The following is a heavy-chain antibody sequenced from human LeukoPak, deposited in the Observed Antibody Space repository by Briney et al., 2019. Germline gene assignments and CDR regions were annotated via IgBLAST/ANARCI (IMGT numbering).Heavy chain of an antibody. CDR3: ARDPATRGYSYADYYYGMDV. V-gene: IGHV3-11*01. Sequence: PGGSLRLSCAASGFTFSDYYMSWIRQAPGKGLEWVSYISSSGSTIYYADSVKGRFTISRDNAKNSLYLQMNSLRAEDTAVYYCARDPATRGYSYADYYYGMDVWGQGTTVTVSS. J-gene: IGHJ6*02. CDR1: GFTFSDYY. CDR2: ISSSGSTI. D-gene: IGHD5-18*01.